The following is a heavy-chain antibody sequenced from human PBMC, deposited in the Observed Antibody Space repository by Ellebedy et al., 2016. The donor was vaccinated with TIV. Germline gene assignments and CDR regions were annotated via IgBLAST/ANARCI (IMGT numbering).Heavy chain of an antibody. CDR3: ARDRIGDNWYTTFDY. V-gene: IGHV3-11*04. Sequence: GESLKISXAASGFTFSDYYMSWIRQAPGKGLEWVSYISSSGTTTHYAESVRGRFTISRDNAKTALYLQMYSLTAEDTALYYCARDRIGDNWYTTFDYWGQGTLVTVSS. CDR2: ISSSGTTT. CDR1: GFTFSDYY. D-gene: IGHD1-1*01. J-gene: IGHJ4*02.